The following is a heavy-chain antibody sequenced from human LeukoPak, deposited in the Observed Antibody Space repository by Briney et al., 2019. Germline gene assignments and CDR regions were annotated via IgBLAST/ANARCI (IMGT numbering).Heavy chain of an antibody. CDR2: IYSDGST. CDR3: TDAVAG. D-gene: IGHD4-23*01. V-gene: IGHV3-53*05. Sequence: GGALRLSCAASGFSVGSNYVTWVRQPPGKGLEWVSVIYSDGSTYYADSVKGRFTISRDNSKNTLYLQMNSLRVEDTAVYYCTDAVAGWGQGTLVTVSS. J-gene: IGHJ4*02. CDR1: GFSVGSNY.